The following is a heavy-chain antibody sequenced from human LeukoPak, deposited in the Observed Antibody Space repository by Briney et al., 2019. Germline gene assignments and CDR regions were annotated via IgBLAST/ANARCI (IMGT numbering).Heavy chain of an antibody. CDR3: ARVQPSAGPGLNFDP. CDR1: GYTFTSYA. V-gene: IGHV7-4-1*02. Sequence: ASVKVSCKASGYTFTSYAMNWVRQAPGQGLEWMGWINTNTGNPTYAQGFTGRFVFSLDTSVTTAYLQISSLKAEDTGVYYCARVQPSAGPGLNFDPWGQGTLVTVSS. CDR2: INTNTGNP. D-gene: IGHD2-15*01. J-gene: IGHJ5*02.